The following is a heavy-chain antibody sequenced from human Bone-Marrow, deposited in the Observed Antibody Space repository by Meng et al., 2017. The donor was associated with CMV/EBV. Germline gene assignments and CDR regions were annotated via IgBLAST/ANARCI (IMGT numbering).Heavy chain of an antibody. CDR2: INSDGSST. CDR1: GFTFSSYW. Sequence: GESLKISCAASGFTFSSYWMHWVRQAPGKGLVWVSHINSDGSSTSYADSVKGRFTISRDNSKNTLYLQMNSLRAEDTAVYYCAKDAGEWELLGVGSYYFDYWGQGTLVTVSS. CDR3: AKDAGEWELLGVGSYYFDY. J-gene: IGHJ4*02. D-gene: IGHD1-26*01. V-gene: IGHV3-74*01.